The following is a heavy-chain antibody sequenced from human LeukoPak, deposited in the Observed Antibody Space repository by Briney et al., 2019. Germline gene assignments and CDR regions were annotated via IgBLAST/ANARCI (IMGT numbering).Heavy chain of an antibody. CDR3: AKCVNFGNYYYYYYMDV. V-gene: IGHV3-23*01. CDR2: ISSTDGST. J-gene: IGHJ6*03. D-gene: IGHD4-23*01. CDR1: GFTFSRYA. Sequence: GGSLRLSCAASGFTFSRYAMNWVRQGPGKGLEWVSAISSTDGSTYYADSVKGRFTIFRDNSKNTLYLQMNSLGAEDTAVYYCAKCVNFGNYYYYYYMDVRGKGTTVTVPS.